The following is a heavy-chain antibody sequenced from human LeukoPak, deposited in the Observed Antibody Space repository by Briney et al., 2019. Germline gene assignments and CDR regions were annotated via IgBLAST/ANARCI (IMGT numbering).Heavy chain of an antibody. Sequence: GRSLRLSCAASGFTFDDYAMHWVRQAPGKGLEWVSGISWNSGSIGYADSVKGRFTISRDNAKNSLYLQMNSLRAEDTALYYCAKGGNYYDSSGYYDYFDYWGQGTLVTVSS. J-gene: IGHJ4*02. V-gene: IGHV3-9*01. CDR3: AKGGNYYDSSGYYDYFDY. D-gene: IGHD3-22*01. CDR2: ISWNSGSI. CDR1: GFTFDDYA.